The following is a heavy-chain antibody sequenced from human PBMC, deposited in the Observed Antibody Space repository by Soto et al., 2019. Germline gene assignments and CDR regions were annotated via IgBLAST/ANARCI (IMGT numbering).Heavy chain of an antibody. V-gene: IGHV3-9*01. CDR3: AKDIRRYCSGGSCLRTSPPRPSYYYYYGMDV. Sequence: EVQLVESGGGLVQPGRSLRLSCAASGFTFDDYAMHWVRQAPGKGLEWVSGISWNSGSIGYADSVKGRFTISRDNAKNSLYLQMNSLRAEDTALYYCAKDIRRYCSGGSCLRTSPPRPSYYYYYGMDVWGQGTTVTVSS. CDR2: ISWNSGSI. D-gene: IGHD2-15*01. CDR1: GFTFDDYA. J-gene: IGHJ6*02.